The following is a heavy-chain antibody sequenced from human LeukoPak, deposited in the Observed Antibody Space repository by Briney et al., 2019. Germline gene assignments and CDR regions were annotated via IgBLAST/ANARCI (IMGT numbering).Heavy chain of an antibody. CDR3: ARDVVVAGIDY. D-gene: IGHD2-21*02. V-gene: IGHV3-30*03. Sequence: SGGSLRLSCAASGFTFSNYDMHWVRQAPGKGLEWVAVISYDGSNKYYADSVKGRFTISRDNSKNTVYLQMNSLRAEDTAVYYCARDVVVAGIDYWGQGTLVTVSS. CDR2: ISYDGSNK. J-gene: IGHJ4*02. CDR1: GFTFSNYD.